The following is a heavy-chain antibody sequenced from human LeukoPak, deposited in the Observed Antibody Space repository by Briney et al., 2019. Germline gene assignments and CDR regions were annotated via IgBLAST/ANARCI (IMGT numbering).Heavy chain of an antibody. D-gene: IGHD6-19*01. J-gene: IGHJ4*02. CDR2: ISPYNGNT. CDR3: ARAHSIAVAGTRIMGY. CDR1: GYTFTSYG. V-gene: IGHV1-18*01. Sequence: GASVKVSCKASGYTFTSYGISWVRQAPGQGLEWMGRISPYNGNTNYAQKVQGRVTMTRDTSTSTVYMELSSLRSEDTAVYYCARAHSIAVAGTRIMGYWGQGTLVTVSS.